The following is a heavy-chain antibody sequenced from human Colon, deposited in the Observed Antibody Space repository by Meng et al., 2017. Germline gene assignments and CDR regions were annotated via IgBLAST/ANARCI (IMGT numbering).Heavy chain of an antibody. CDR3: AREGGYDLNWFDP. J-gene: IGHJ5*02. D-gene: IGHD5-12*01. CDR1: GGSITSNY. Sequence: QVQLQESGPGPVKPSETLSLTCTVSGGSITSNYWSWIRQPPGKGLEWIGNIYFSGSTNSNPSLKSRVTISVDTSRNQFSLNLRSVTAADTAVYYCAREGGYDLNWFDPWGQGTLVTVSS. CDR2: IYFSGST. V-gene: IGHV4-59*12.